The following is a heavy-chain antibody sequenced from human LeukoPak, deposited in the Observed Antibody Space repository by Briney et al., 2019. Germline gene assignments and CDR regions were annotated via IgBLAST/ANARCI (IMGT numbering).Heavy chain of an antibody. D-gene: IGHD4-17*01. CDR3: ARGAAVTTFYYYYYMDV. CDR1: GGTFSSYA. Sequence: SVKVSCKASGGTFSSYAISWVRQAPGQGLEWMGGIIPIFGTANYAQKFQGRVTITTEESTSTAYMELSSLRSEDTAVYYCARGAAVTTFYYYYYMDVWGKGTTVTVSS. J-gene: IGHJ6*03. CDR2: IIPIFGTA. V-gene: IGHV1-69*05.